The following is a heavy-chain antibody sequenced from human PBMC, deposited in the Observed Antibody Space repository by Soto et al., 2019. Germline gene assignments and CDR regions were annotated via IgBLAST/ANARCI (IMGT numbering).Heavy chain of an antibody. CDR1: SVSNAW. Sequence: SVSNAWMNWVRQAPGKGLEWVGRIKSKTDGGTTDYAAPVKGRFTISRDDSKNTLYLQMNSLKTEDTAVYYCTTYLNYYGSGSSWGQGTLVTVSS. D-gene: IGHD3-10*01. V-gene: IGHV3-15*07. J-gene: IGHJ5*02. CDR2: IKSKTDGGTT. CDR3: TTYLNYYGSGSS.